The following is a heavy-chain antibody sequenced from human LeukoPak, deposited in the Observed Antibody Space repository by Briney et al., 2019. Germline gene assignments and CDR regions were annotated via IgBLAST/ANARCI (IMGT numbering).Heavy chain of an antibody. CDR2: IYSGGST. CDR1: GFTVSSNY. Sequence: GGSLRLSCAASGFTVSSNYMSWVRQAPGKGLEWVSVIYSGGSTYYADSVKGRFTISRDNSKNTLYLQMNSPRAEDTAVYYCARDAYCGGDCYRDYWGQGTLVTVSS. V-gene: IGHV3-66*01. D-gene: IGHD2-21*02. J-gene: IGHJ4*02. CDR3: ARDAYCGGDCYRDY.